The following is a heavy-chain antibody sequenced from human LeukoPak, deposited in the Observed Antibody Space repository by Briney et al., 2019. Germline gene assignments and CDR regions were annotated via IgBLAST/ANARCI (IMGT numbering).Heavy chain of an antibody. Sequence: ASVKVSCKASGYTFTGYYMHWVRQAPGQGLEWMGWINPNSGGTNYAQKFQGRVTMTRDTSISTAYMELSRLRSDDTAVYYCARWGSSSWTPRTHYYYYYMDVWGKGTTVTVSS. V-gene: IGHV1-2*02. CDR3: ARWGSSSWTPRTHYYYYYMDV. CDR2: INPNSGGT. D-gene: IGHD6-13*01. CDR1: GYTFTGYY. J-gene: IGHJ6*03.